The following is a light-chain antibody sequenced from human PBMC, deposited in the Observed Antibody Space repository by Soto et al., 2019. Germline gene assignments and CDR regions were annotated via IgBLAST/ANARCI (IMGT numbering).Light chain of an antibody. CDR1: QSVSSD. CDR2: GAS. CDR3: QQYNNWPRT. V-gene: IGKV3-15*01. J-gene: IGKJ1*01. Sequence: EIVMTQSPATLSVSPGARAPLSCRASQSVSSDLAWYHQNPGQAPRLLIYGASTRATGIPARFSGSGSGTEFTLTINSLQSEDFAVYYCQQYNNWPRTFGQGTKVDIK.